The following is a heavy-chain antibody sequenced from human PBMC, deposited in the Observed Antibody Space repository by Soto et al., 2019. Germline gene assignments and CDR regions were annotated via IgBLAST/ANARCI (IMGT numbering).Heavy chain of an antibody. J-gene: IGHJ4*02. CDR1: GGSVITSTYD. V-gene: IGHV4-39*02. D-gene: IGHD3-22*01. CDR3: VRRPLDYYDTSGNHYTVRYFDY. CDR2: IFYSGSA. Sequence: QVQLQESGPGLVKPSETLSLTCAVFGGSVITSTYDWGWIRQPPGKGPEWIGNIFYSGSAYYNPSRSSRAIISVDSSRNHFSLRLASVTAADTAVYYCVRRPLDYYDTSGNHYTVRYFDYWGQGVLVTVSS.